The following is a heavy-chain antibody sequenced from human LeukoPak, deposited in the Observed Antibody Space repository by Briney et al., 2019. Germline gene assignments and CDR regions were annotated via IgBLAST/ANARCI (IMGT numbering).Heavy chain of an antibody. J-gene: IGHJ4*02. CDR2: INPNSGGT. CDR3: ATIRMCSGGSCFPFDY. Sequence: ASVKVSCKVSGYTVTELSMHWVRQAPGQGLEWMGWINPNSGGTNYAQKFQGRVTMTRDTSISTAYMELSRLRSDDTAVYYCATIRMCSGGSCFPFDYWGQGTLVTVSS. CDR1: GYTVTELS. V-gene: IGHV1-2*02. D-gene: IGHD2-15*01.